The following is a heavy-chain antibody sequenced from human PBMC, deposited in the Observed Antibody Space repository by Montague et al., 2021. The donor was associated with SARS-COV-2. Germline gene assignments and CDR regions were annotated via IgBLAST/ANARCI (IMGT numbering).Heavy chain of an antibody. CDR2: IDCDDDK. D-gene: IGHD7-27*01. CDR3: ARDWGCTHFDY. J-gene: IGHJ4*02. V-gene: IGHV2-70*11. Sequence: PALVTPTQTPTLTCTFSGFSLSTSGMCVSWIRQPPGKALEWLARIDCDDDKYYSTSLKTRLTISKDTSKNQVVLTMTNMDPVDTATYYCARDWGCTHFDYWGQGTLVTVSS. CDR1: GFSLSTSGMC.